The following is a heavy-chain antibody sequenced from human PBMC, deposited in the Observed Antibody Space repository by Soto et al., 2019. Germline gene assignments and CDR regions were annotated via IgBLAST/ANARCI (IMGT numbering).Heavy chain of an antibody. J-gene: IGHJ4*02. Sequence: PSETLSLTCTVSGGSISSGGYYWSWIRQHPGKGLEWIGYIYYSGSTYYNPSLKSRVTISVDTSKNQFSLKLSSVTAADTAVYYCARDVRSSYYDFWSGYYDYWGQGTLVTVSS. CDR2: IYYSGST. D-gene: IGHD3-3*01. V-gene: IGHV4-31*03. CDR1: GGSISSGGYY. CDR3: ARDVRSSYYDFWSGYYDY.